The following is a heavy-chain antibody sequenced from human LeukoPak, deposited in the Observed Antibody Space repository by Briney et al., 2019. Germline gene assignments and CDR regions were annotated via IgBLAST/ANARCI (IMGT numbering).Heavy chain of an antibody. J-gene: IGHJ6*02. V-gene: IGHV3-74*01. CDR1: GFTFSNYW. Sequence: GGSLRLSCAASGFTFSNYWMYWVRQAPGKGPVWVSRIHNDGTGTSYADSVKGRFTISRDNAKNTLYLQMNSLRAEDTAVCYCARKGDGYNNGMDVWGQGTTVTVSS. D-gene: IGHD5-24*01. CDR3: ARKGDGYNNGMDV. CDR2: IHNDGTGT.